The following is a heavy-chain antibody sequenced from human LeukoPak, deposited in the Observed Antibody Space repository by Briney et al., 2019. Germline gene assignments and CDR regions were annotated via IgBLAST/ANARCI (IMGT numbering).Heavy chain of an antibody. CDR2: ISAYYGNT. CDR1: GGTFTSYG. CDR3: AREGDGLLSDAFDI. Sequence: ASVKVSCKASGGTFTSYGISWVRQAPGQGLEWMGWISAYYGNTNYAQKLQGRVTMTTDTSTSTAYMELRSLRSDDTAVYYCAREGDGLLSDAFDIWGQGTMVTVSS. D-gene: IGHD3/OR15-3a*01. V-gene: IGHV1-18*01. J-gene: IGHJ3*02.